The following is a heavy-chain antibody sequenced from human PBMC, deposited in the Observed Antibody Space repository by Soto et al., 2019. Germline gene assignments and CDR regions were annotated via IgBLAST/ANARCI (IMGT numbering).Heavy chain of an antibody. CDR1: GSRFSNYV. D-gene: IGHD2-2*02. V-gene: IGHV1-69*06. CDR3: AREGRGKKAGYNGLVSLGY. Sequence: QVQLVQSGAEVKTPGSSLKVSCTVSGSRFSNYVISWVRQAPGHGMEWLGRSILIFNTTQYAQQFQGRVTITGDKSTNTASLELGRLRSDDTAVYYCAREGRGKKAGYNGLVSLGYWGQGTLGTVSS. CDR2: SILIFNTT. J-gene: IGHJ4*02.